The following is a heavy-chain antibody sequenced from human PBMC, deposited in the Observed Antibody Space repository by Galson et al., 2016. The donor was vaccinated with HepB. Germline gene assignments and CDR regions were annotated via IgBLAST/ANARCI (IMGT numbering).Heavy chain of an antibody. CDR2: ISFSSTNV. CDR3: ARGPLFYLDY. Sequence: SLRLSCAASGFNFRSYGMNWVRQAPGKGLEWLSYISFSSTNVHHADSVKGRFTISRDNAKNSLYLQLNSLRLEYTAVYYCARGPLFYLDYWGQGVLVTVSS. V-gene: IGHV3-48*01. CDR1: GFNFRSYG. J-gene: IGHJ4*02.